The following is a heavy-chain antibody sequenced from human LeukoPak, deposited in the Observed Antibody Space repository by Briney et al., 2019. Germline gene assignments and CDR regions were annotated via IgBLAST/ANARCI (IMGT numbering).Heavy chain of an antibody. J-gene: IGHJ4*02. D-gene: IGHD6-13*01. V-gene: IGHV4-39*07. CDR3: ARDPWAAGVFDY. CDR2: IYYSGST. Sequence: SETLSLTCTVSGGSISSSSYYWGWIRQPPGKGLEWIGSIYYSGSTYYNPSLKSRVTISVDTSKNQFSLKLSSVTAADTAVYYCARDPWAAGVFDYWGQGTLVTVSS. CDR1: GGSISSSSYY.